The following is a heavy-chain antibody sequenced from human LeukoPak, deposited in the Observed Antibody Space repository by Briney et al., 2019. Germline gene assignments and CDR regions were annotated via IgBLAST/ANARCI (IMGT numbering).Heavy chain of an antibody. V-gene: IGHV1-2*04. CDR2: INPNSGGT. CDR3: ARGVLDGYNWGDY. Sequence: ASVKVSCKVSGYTLTELSMHWVRQAPGQGLEWMGWINPNSGGTNYAQKFQGWVTMTRDTSISTAYMELSRLRSDDTAVYYCARGVLDGYNWGDYWGQGTLVTVSS. CDR1: GYTLTELS. J-gene: IGHJ4*02. D-gene: IGHD5-24*01.